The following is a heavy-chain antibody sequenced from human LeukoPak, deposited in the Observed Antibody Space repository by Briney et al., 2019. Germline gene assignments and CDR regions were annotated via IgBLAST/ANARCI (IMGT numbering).Heavy chain of an antibody. J-gene: IGHJ6*02. CDR2: ISSSSSYI. D-gene: IGHD1-26*01. CDR3: ARGSTPAYYYGMDV. V-gene: IGHV3-21*01. Sequence: GGSLRLSCAASGFPFTTYWMHWVRQAPGKGLEWVSSISSSSSYIYYADSVKGRFTISRDNAKNSLYLQMNSLRAEDTAVYYCARGSTPAYYYGMDVWGQGTTVTVSS. CDR1: GFPFTTYW.